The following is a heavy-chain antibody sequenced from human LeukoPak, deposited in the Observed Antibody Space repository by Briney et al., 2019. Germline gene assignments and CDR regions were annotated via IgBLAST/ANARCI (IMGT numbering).Heavy chain of an antibody. D-gene: IGHD5-18*01. V-gene: IGHV5-51*01. Sequence: GESLKISCQGSGYTFTRSLIVWVRQMSGKGLEWMGLIYPGDSDTRYNPSFQGHVTISADNSVNISYLQWSSLKAADTAMYFCARLVDGYHKYDSWGQGTLVTVSS. J-gene: IGHJ4*02. CDR2: IYPGDSDT. CDR3: ARLVDGYHKYDS. CDR1: GYTFTRSL.